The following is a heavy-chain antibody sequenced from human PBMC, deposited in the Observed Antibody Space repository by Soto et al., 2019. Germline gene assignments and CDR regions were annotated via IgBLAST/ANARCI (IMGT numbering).Heavy chain of an antibody. J-gene: IGHJ5*02. V-gene: IGHV1-24*01. D-gene: IGHD2-8*01. CDR1: GYTLTELS. Sequence: ASVKVSCKVSGYTLTELSMHWVRQAPGKGLEWMGGFDPEDGETIYAQKFQGRVTMTEDTSTDTAYTELSSLRSEDTAVYYCATVPCTNGVCYPSFDPWGQGTLVTVSS. CDR2: FDPEDGET. CDR3: ATVPCTNGVCYPSFDP.